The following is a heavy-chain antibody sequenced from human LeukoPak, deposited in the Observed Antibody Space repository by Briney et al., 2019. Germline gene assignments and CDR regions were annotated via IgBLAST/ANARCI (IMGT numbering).Heavy chain of an antibody. V-gene: IGHV3-53*01. CDR1: GFTLSSYW. D-gene: IGHD3-10*01. J-gene: IGHJ4*02. CDR2: IYNDGNT. Sequence: GGSLRLSCAASGFTLSSYWMHWVRQVPGKGLVWVSVIYNDGNTYYPGTVKGRFTISRDNSKNTVYLQMNSLRAEDTAVYYCTRDQTRPPQGENWGQGTLVTVSS. CDR3: TRDQTRPPQGEN.